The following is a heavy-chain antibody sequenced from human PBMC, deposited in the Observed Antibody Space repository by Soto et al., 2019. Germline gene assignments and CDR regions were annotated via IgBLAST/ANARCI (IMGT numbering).Heavy chain of an antibody. D-gene: IGHD5-12*01. CDR3: ARDLRLSSIVALPGAFDI. CDR1: GFTFSSYW. J-gene: IGHJ3*02. Sequence: EVQLVESGGGLVQPGGSLRLSCAASGFTFSSYWMSWVRQAPGKGLEWVANIKQDGSEKYYVDSVKGRFTISRDNAKNSLYLQMNSLRAEDTAVYYCARDLRLSSIVALPGAFDIWGQGTMVTVSS. V-gene: IGHV3-7*01. CDR2: IKQDGSEK.